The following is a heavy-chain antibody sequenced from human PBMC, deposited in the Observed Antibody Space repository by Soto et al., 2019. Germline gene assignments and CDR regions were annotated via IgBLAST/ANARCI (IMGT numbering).Heavy chain of an antibody. Sequence: QVQLVQSGAEVKKPGAAVKVSCKASGDTFTNYAMHWVRQAPGQRLEWMGWINAGNGNTKYSQKFQGRVTITRDTSASTAYRELSSLRSEDTAVYYCARGPSRRGNYRPFDYWGQGTLVTVSS. CDR3: ARGPSRRGNYRPFDY. CDR2: INAGNGNT. V-gene: IGHV1-3*01. J-gene: IGHJ4*02. D-gene: IGHD3-16*02. CDR1: GDTFTNYA.